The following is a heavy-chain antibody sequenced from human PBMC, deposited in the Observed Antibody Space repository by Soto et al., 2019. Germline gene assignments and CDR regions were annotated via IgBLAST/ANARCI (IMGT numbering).Heavy chain of an antibody. Sequence: ASVKVSCKASGYTFTGYYMHWVRQAPGQGLEWMGWINPNSGGTNYAQKFQGWVTMTRDTSISTAYMELSRLGSDDTAVYYCARSRGYSGYDSYYFDYWGQGTLVTVSS. CDR3: ARSRGYSGYDSYYFDY. CDR1: GYTFTGYY. D-gene: IGHD5-12*01. V-gene: IGHV1-2*04. J-gene: IGHJ4*02. CDR2: INPNSGGT.